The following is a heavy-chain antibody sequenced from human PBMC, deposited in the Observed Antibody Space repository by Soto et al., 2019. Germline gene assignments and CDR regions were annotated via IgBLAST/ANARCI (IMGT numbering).Heavy chain of an antibody. V-gene: IGHV3-23*01. J-gene: IGHJ5*02. Sequence: EVQWLESGGGLVQPGGSLRLSCTDSRFSISDYALSWVRQAPGKGLEWVSAISASSTNTYYADSVKGRFVISRDNSKNTLFLQMNSLRGEDTAVYYCAKHFAHLVSGWFDPWGQGTLVTVAS. CDR3: AKHFAHLVSGWFDP. CDR1: RFSISDYA. CDR2: ISASSTNT. D-gene: IGHD3-10*01.